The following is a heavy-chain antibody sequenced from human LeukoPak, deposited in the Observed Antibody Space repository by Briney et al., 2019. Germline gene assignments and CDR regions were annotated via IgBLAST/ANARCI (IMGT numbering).Heavy chain of an antibody. Sequence: ASVKVSCKASGGTFSSYAISWVRQAPGQGLEWMGGIIPIFGTANYAQKFQGRVTITADESTSTAYMGLSSLRSEDTAVYYCASTFSSIAARPWFDPWGQGTLVTVSS. J-gene: IGHJ5*02. CDR2: IIPIFGTA. CDR3: ASTFSSIAARPWFDP. V-gene: IGHV1-69*13. D-gene: IGHD6-6*01. CDR1: GGTFSSYA.